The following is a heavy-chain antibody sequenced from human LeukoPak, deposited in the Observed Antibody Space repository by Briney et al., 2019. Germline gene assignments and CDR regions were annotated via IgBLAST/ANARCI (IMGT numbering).Heavy chain of an antibody. Sequence: KPSETLSLTCTVSGGSISSSTYYWGWIRQPPGEGLEWIGSINHGGSSYYNPSLMSRVTISGDTSKNQFSLRLSSVTAADTAVYHCARMIVGTMSDFWGQGILVTVSS. CDR3: ARMIVGTMSDF. CDR1: GGSISSSTYY. CDR2: INHGGSS. V-gene: IGHV4-39*01. J-gene: IGHJ4*02. D-gene: IGHD1-1*01.